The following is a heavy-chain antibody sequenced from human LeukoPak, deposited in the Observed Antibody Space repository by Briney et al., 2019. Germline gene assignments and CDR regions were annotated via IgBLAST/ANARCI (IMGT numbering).Heavy chain of an antibody. V-gene: IGHV1-69*06. CDR2: IIPIFGTA. J-gene: IGHJ5*02. Sequence: ASVKVSCKASGGTFSSYAISWVRQAPGQGLEWMGGIIPIFGTANYAQKFQGRVTITADKSTSTAYMELSSLRSEDTAVYYCARDHQKAVAGTHTNWFDPWGQGTLVTVSS. CDR3: ARDHQKAVAGTHTNWFDP. CDR1: GGTFSSYA. D-gene: IGHD6-19*01.